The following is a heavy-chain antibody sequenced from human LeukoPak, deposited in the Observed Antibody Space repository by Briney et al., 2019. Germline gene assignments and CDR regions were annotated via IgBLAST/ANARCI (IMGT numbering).Heavy chain of an antibody. CDR2: IYYSGST. Sequence: SETLSLTCTVSGGSISSSSYYWGWICQPPGKGLEWIGSIYYSGSTNYNPSLKSRVTISVDTSKNQFSLKLSSVTAADTAVYYCARSRTVLRYFDWLPFDYWGQGTLVTVSS. J-gene: IGHJ4*02. CDR3: ARSRTVLRYFDWLPFDY. D-gene: IGHD3-9*01. V-gene: IGHV4-39*07. CDR1: GGSISSSSYY.